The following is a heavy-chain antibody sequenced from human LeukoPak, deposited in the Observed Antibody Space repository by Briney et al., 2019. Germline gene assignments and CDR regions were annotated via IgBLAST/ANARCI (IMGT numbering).Heavy chain of an antibody. CDR1: GASISSYY. CDR2: IYYSGST. Sequence: PSETQSLTCTFSGASISSYYWSWIRQPPGKRLEWIGHIYYSGSTNYNPSLKSRVTISVDPSKNQFSLKLSSVTAADTAVYYCASRSSIWSGYQDTLYYFDSWGQGTLVTVSS. CDR3: ASRSSIWSGYQDTLYYFDS. J-gene: IGHJ4*02. D-gene: IGHD3-3*01. V-gene: IGHV4-59*01.